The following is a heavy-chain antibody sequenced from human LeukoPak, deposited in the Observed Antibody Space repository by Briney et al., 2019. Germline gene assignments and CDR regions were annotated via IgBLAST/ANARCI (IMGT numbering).Heavy chain of an antibody. Sequence: ASVTVSFTSSGYTFTFYYMHWVRQAPGQGLEWMGWINPNSGGTNYAQKFQGRVTMTRDTSISTAYMELSRLRSDDTAVYYCARVPISSGWSSGQSYYFDYWGQGTLVTVSS. J-gene: IGHJ4*02. CDR3: ARVPISSGWSSGQSYYFDY. CDR2: INPNSGGT. CDR1: GYTFTFYY. D-gene: IGHD6-19*01. V-gene: IGHV1-2*02.